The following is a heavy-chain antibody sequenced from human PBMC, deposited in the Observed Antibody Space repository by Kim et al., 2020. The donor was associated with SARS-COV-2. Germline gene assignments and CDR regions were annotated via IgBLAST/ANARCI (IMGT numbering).Heavy chain of an antibody. CDR3: ARQGGSYLFGSLGRDAFDI. V-gene: IGHV5-51*01. J-gene: IGHJ3*02. D-gene: IGHD1-26*01. CDR1: GYSFTSYW. CDR2: IYPGDSDT. Sequence: GESLKISCKGSGYSFTSYWIGWVRQMPGKGLEWMGIIYPGDSDTRYSPSFQGQVTISADKSISTAYLQWSSLKASDTAMYYCARQGGSYLFGSLGRDAFDIWGQGTMVTVSS.